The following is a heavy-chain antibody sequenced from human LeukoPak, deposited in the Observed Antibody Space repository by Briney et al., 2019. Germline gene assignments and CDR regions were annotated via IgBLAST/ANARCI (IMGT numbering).Heavy chain of an antibody. CDR1: GGSMSSYY. CDR3: ARQRYFDL. V-gene: IGHV4-59*08. Sequence: PSETLSLTCTVSGGSMSSYYWCWIRQPPGKGLEWIGYIHYSGLTDYNPSLKSRVTISVDTSKNQFSLKLTSVTAADTAVYYCARQRYFDLWGRGTLVTVSS. J-gene: IGHJ2*01. CDR2: IHYSGLT.